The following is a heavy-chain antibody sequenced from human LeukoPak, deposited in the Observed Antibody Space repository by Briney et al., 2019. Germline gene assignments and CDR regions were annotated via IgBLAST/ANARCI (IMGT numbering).Heavy chain of an antibody. CDR2: INPNSGGT. V-gene: IGHV1-2*02. Sequence: ASVKVSCKASGYTFTGYYMHWVRQAPGQGLEWMGWINPNSGGTNYAQKFQGRVTMTRDTSISTAYMELSRLRSDDTAVYYCAREVRGSYVGDYFDYWGQGTLVTVSS. CDR3: AREVRGSYVGDYFDY. D-gene: IGHD1-26*01. J-gene: IGHJ4*02. CDR1: GYTFTGYY.